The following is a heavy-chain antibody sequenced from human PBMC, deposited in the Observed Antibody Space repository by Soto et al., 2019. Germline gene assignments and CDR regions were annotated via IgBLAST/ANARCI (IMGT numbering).Heavy chain of an antibody. D-gene: IGHD2-2*01. V-gene: IGHV4-34*01. CDR2: INHSGST. Sequence: QVQLQQWGAGLLKPSETLSLTCAVYGGSFSGYYWSWIRQPPGKGLEWIGEINHSGSTNYNPSLKSRVTISVDTSKNQFSLKLSSVTAADTAVYYCASGRPLYCSSTSCPGRWFDPWGQGTLVTVSS. J-gene: IGHJ5*02. CDR1: GGSFSGYY. CDR3: ASGRPLYCSSTSCPGRWFDP.